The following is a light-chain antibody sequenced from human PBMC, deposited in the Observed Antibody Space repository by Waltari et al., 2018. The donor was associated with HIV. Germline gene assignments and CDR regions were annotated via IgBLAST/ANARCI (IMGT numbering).Light chain of an antibody. CDR2: AAS. J-gene: IGKJ5*01. CDR1: QGIDSY. CDR3: QQYKSYPIT. Sequence: DIQMTQSPSSLSASVGDRVTITCRASQGIDSYLAWFQRKPGKAPKSLIYAASSVQSGVPSTFSATGSETHFTLTISSLQPEDFATYYCQQYKSYPITFGQGTRLEIK. V-gene: IGKV1-16*01.